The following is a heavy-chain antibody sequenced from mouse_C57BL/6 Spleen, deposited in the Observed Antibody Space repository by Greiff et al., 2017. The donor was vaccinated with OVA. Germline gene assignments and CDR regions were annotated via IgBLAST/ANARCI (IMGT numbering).Heavy chain of an antibody. Sequence: EVKLVESEGGLVQPGSSMKLSCTASGFTFSDYYMAWVRQVPEKGLEWVANINYDGSSTYYLDSLKSRFIISRDNAKNILYLQMSSLKSEDTATYYCAREDYYGISYFDYWGQGTTLTVSS. D-gene: IGHD1-1*01. CDR3: AREDYYGISYFDY. CDR1: GFTFSDYY. V-gene: IGHV5-16*01. CDR2: INYDGSST. J-gene: IGHJ2*01.